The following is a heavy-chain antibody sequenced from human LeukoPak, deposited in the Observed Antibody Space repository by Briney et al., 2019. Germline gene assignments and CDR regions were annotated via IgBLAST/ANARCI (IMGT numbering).Heavy chain of an antibody. J-gene: IGHJ6*02. Sequence: GGSLRLSCAVTGFNLRTYWIHWVRHSPGRGLEWVARINGEGSRISYADSVRGRFTISRDNAKNTEYLQMNSLRAEDTALYYCARDPGYYYYGMDVWGQGTTVVVSS. CDR1: GFNLRTYW. V-gene: IGHV3-74*01. CDR3: ARDPGYYYYGMDV. CDR2: INGEGSRI.